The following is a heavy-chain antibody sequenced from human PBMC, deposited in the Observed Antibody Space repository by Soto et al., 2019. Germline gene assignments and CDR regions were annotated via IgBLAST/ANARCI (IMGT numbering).Heavy chain of an antibody. Sequence: EVQLLESGGGLEQPGGSLRLSCAASGFTFSSYGMSWVRQAPGKGLEWVATISGSGGTTYYADSVKGRFTISRDNSKNTLYLQMNSLRADDTAVYYCAKGRDGHGHSPGNWFDPWGQGTLVTVSS. D-gene: IGHD2-21*01. CDR1: GFTFSSYG. CDR2: ISGSGGTT. J-gene: IGHJ5*02. CDR3: AKGRDGHGHSPGNWFDP. V-gene: IGHV3-23*01.